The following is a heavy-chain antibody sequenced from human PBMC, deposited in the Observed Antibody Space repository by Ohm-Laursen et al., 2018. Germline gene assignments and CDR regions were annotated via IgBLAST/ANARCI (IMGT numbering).Heavy chain of an antibody. CDR1: GGSISSYY. CDR3: ARDLPYYESSGYGAFDM. D-gene: IGHD3-22*01. Sequence: TLSLTCTVSGGSISSYYWSWIRQPPGKGLEWIGYIYYSGSTNYNPSLQSRVSMSVDTSKNQFSLRMTSVTAADTAVYYCARDLPYYESSGYGAFDMWGQGTMVTVSS. J-gene: IGHJ3*02. V-gene: IGHV4-59*12. CDR2: IYYSGST.